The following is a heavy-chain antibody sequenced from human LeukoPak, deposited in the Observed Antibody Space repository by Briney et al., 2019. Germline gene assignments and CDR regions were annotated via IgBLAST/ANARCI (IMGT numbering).Heavy chain of an antibody. Sequence: PGGSLRLSCAASGFTFSSYAMSWVRQAPGKGLEWVSGISGSGHSTYFADSVKGRFTISRDNSKNTLYLQMNSLRAEDTAVYYCAKSFGYSSGWYRGVDYWGQGTLVTVSS. CDR1: GFTFSSYA. CDR3: AKSFGYSSGWYRGVDY. D-gene: IGHD6-19*01. CDR2: ISGSGHST. V-gene: IGHV3-23*01. J-gene: IGHJ4*02.